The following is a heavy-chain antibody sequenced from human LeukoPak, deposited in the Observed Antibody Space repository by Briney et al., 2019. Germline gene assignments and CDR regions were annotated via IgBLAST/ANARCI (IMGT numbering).Heavy chain of an antibody. CDR1: GFTFSSAT. CDR2: VGPSGGTG. CDR3: AKDPNWDRGS. J-gene: IGHJ5*02. Sequence: GGSLRLSCATSGFTFSSATMMWVRQAPGKGLEFVSGVGPSGGTGTYADSVKGRFTISRDNSKNTLYLQMNSLRVEDTAVYYCAKDPNWDRGSWGQGTLVPVSS. V-gene: IGHV3-23*01. D-gene: IGHD7-27*01.